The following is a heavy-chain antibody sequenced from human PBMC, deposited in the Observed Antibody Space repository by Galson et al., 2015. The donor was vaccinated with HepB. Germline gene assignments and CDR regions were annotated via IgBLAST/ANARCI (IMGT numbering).Heavy chain of an antibody. CDR2: ISSSSSYI. CDR3: ARGAPDTYYDFWSGYYRGGMDV. D-gene: IGHD3-3*01. Sequence: SLRLSCAASGFTFSSYSMNWVRQAPGKGLEWVSSISSSSSYIYYADSVKGRFTISRDNAKNSLYLQMNSLRAEDTAVYYCARGAPDTYYDFWSGYYRGGMDVWGQGTTVTVSS. CDR1: GFTFSSYS. J-gene: IGHJ6*02. V-gene: IGHV3-21*01.